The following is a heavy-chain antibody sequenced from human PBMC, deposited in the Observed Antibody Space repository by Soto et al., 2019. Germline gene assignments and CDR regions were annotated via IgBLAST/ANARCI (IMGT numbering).Heavy chain of an antibody. Sequence: EVQLVESGGGLVQSGKSLRLSCAASGFSFADHAFHWVRQRPGKGLEWVSAINWRGNNIGYADSVKGRFTISRDNGKNSLYLQMNSLRPEDTALYYCARNSDNYSPHGMDIWGRGTTVTVSS. CDR2: INWRGNNI. V-gene: IGHV3-9*01. D-gene: IGHD2-21*02. J-gene: IGHJ6*02. CDR1: GFSFADHA. CDR3: ARNSDNYSPHGMDI.